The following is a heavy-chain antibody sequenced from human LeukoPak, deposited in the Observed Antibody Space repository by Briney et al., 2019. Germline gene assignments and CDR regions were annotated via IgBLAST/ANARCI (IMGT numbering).Heavy chain of an antibody. D-gene: IGHD6-19*01. CDR2: INPRGST. J-gene: IGHJ6*04. CDR1: GGSFSSHY. CDR3: ARGLRQGSAWSWGPKEKSYQYMDV. Sequence: SETLSLTCGVSGGSFSSHYWTWIRQPPGKGLEWIGEINPRGSTNYNPSLETRVTVSSDTSRTQLSLSLPSVTAADSAVYFCARGLRQGSAWSWGPKEKSYQYMDVWGTGTTVIVSS. V-gene: IGHV4-34*01.